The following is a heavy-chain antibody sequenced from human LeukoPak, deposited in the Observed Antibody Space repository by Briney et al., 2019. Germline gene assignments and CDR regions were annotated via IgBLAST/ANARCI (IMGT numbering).Heavy chain of an antibody. J-gene: IGHJ6*03. CDR2: FFEVGST. Sequence: PSETLSLTCTVSGDSLSSHYWSWIRQPPGKGLEWMGFFFEVGSTNYKSSLESRVTMSVDTSKNQFSLKLRSVTAADTAVYYCARVLQNYYHLDVWGTGTTVTVSS. V-gene: IGHV4-59*11. D-gene: IGHD2/OR15-2a*01. CDR1: GDSLSSHY. CDR3: ARVLQNYYHLDV.